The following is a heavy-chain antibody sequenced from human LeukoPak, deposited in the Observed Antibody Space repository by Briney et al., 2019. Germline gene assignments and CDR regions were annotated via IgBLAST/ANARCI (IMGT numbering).Heavy chain of an antibody. D-gene: IGHD3-10*01. V-gene: IGHV1-2*02. Sequence: ASVKVPCKASGYTFTGYYMHWVRQAPGQGLEWMGWINPNSGGTNYAQKFQGRVTMTRDTSISTAYMELSRLRSDDTAVYYCARDNRLWFGELLSNSFDYWGQGTLVTVSS. CDR3: ARDNRLWFGELLSNSFDY. J-gene: IGHJ4*02. CDR1: GYTFTGYY. CDR2: INPNSGGT.